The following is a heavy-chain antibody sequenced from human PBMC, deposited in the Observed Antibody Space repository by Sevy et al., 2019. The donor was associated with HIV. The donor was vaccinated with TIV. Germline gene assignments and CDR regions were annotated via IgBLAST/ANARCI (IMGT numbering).Heavy chain of an antibody. CDR1: GFTFSSYG. J-gene: IGHJ4*02. V-gene: IGHV3-23*01. CDR2: ISGSGGST. CDR3: AKDGEMATIATDY. D-gene: IGHD5-12*01. Sequence: GGSLRLSCAASGFTFSSYGMHWVRQAPGKGLEWVSAISGSGGSTYYADSVKGRFTISRDNSKNTLYLQMNSLRAEDTAVYYCAKDGEMATIATDYWGQGTLVTVSS.